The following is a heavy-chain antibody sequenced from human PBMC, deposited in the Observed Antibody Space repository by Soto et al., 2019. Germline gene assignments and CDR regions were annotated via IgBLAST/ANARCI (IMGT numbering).Heavy chain of an antibody. CDR1: GGSISSSSYY. CDR3: ARRVAAQDFDH. D-gene: IGHD2-15*01. CDR2: IYYSGST. V-gene: IGHV4-39*01. Sequence: QLQLQESGPGLVKPSETLSLSCTVSGGSISSSSYYWGWIRQPPGKGLEWIGSIYYSGSTYYNPSLKSRVTISVATSKNQFSLKLSSVTAADTAVYYCARRVAAQDFDHWGQGTLVTVSS. J-gene: IGHJ4*02.